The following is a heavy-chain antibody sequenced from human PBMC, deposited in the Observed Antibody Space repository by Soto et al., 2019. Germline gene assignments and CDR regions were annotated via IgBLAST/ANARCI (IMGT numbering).Heavy chain of an antibody. D-gene: IGHD3-10*01. Sequence: SVKVSCKASGGTFSSYTISWVRQAPGQGLEWMGRIIPILGIANYAQKFQGRVTITADKSTSTAYMELSSLRSEDTAVYYCARSITMVRGDPYGYWGQGTLVTVSS. J-gene: IGHJ4*02. CDR3: ARSITMVRGDPYGY. CDR1: GGTFSSYT. V-gene: IGHV1-69*02. CDR2: IIPILGIA.